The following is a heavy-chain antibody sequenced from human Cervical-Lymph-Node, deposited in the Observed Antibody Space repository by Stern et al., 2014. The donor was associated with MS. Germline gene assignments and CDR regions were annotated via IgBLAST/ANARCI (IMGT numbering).Heavy chain of an antibody. CDR3: TRRVGATTFDY. D-gene: IGHD1-26*01. V-gene: IGHV3-73*01. CDR1: GFTFSGSA. Sequence: EVQLVESGGGLVQPGGSLKLSCAASGFTFSGSAMHWVRQASGKGLEWVGRIRSKANSYATAYAASVKGRFTISRDDSKNTAYLQMNSLKTEDTAVYYCTRRVGATTFDYWGQGTLVTVSS. CDR2: IRSKANSYAT. J-gene: IGHJ4*02.